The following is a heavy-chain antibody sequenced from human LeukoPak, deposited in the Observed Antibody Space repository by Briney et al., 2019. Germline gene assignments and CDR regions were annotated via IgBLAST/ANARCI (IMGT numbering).Heavy chain of an antibody. J-gene: IGHJ3*02. CDR2: IYYSGST. Sequence: SETLSLTCTVSGGSISSSSYYWGWIRQPPGKGLEWIGSIYYSGSTYYNPSLKSRVTISVDTSKNQFSLKLSSVTAADTAVYYCASSRIQLWLDAFDIWGQGTMVTVSS. CDR3: ASSRIQLWLDAFDI. CDR1: GGSISSSSYY. V-gene: IGHV4-39*07. D-gene: IGHD5-18*01.